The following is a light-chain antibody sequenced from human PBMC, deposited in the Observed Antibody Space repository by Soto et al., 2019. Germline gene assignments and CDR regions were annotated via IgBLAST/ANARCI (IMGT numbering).Light chain of an antibody. CDR2: TLS. CDR1: QSLLDSDDGNTY. Sequence: DIVMTQTPLSLPVTPGEPASISCRSSQSLLDSDDGNTYLDWYLQKPGQSPQLLHYTLSYRASGVPDSFSGSGSGTDFTLKISRVEAEDVGVYYCMQRIEFPSMYTFGQGTKLEIK. J-gene: IGKJ2*01. CDR3: MQRIEFPSMYT. V-gene: IGKV2-40*01.